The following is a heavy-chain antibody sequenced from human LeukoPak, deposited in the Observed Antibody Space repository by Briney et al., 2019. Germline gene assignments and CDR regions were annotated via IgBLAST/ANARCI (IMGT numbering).Heavy chain of an antibody. CDR2: IIPIFGTA. Sequence: ASVKVSCKASGGTFSSYAISWVRQAPGQGLEWMGGIIPIFGTANYAQKFQGRVTITADESTSTAYMELSSLRSEDTAVYYCARESVGGYSGYDLDYWGQGTLVTVSS. V-gene: IGHV1-69*13. CDR3: ARESVGGYSGYDLDY. J-gene: IGHJ4*02. D-gene: IGHD5-12*01. CDR1: GGTFSSYA.